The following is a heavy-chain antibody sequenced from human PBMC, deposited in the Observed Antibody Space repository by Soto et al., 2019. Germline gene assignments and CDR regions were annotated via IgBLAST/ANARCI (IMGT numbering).Heavy chain of an antibody. CDR2: IYYSGTT. Sequence: SQMLPLTCAVSRCCLSSRNWWGWIRQPPGKGLEWIGYIYYSGTTYYNPSLKSRVTMSVDTSKNQFSLKLTSVTAVDTAVYYCARREIQGPIDYWGQG. CDR1: RCCLSSRNW. D-gene: IGHD1-26*01. J-gene: IGHJ4*02. CDR3: ARREIQGPIDY. V-gene: IGHV4-28*02.